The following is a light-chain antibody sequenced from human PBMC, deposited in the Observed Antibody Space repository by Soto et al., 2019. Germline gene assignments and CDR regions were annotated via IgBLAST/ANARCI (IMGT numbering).Light chain of an antibody. CDR1: QTISNW. V-gene: IGKV1-5*01. Sequence: DIPMTQSPSTLSASVGDRVTITCRASQTISNWLAWYQQKPGKAPKVLIFDASTLDGGVPSRFSGRRSGTGFTLTISSLQPSDFATYYCQQYNTYPLTFGGGTKVEI. CDR2: DAS. J-gene: IGKJ4*01. CDR3: QQYNTYPLT.